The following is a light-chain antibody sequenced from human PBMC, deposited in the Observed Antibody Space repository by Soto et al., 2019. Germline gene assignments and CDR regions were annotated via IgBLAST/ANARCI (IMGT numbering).Light chain of an antibody. CDR2: DAS. V-gene: IGKV1-5*01. Sequence: DIQMTQSPSTLSASVGDRVTTTCRASQSISSWLAWYQQKPGKAPKLLIFDASSLESGTPSRFSGRRSGTQFTLTINGLQPDDFATYYCQQYDNYKPLTFGGGTKV. J-gene: IGKJ4*01. CDR3: QQYDNYKPLT. CDR1: QSISSW.